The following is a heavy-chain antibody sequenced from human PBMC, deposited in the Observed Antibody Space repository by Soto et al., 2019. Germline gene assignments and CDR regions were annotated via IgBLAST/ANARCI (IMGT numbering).Heavy chain of an antibody. D-gene: IGHD1-26*01. CDR1: GFTFTKAY. J-gene: IGHJ4*02. CDR2: IKGSHAGGTT. CDR3: ATEGGYPGSNFYGAY. V-gene: IGHV3-15*01. Sequence: EVQLVESGGGLVEPGGSIRLSCVASGFTFTKAYMTWVRQAPGKGLEWVGRIKGSHAGGTTDYATSVKGRFTISRDDSKNTLYLQMNSLKTAYTSVYYCATEGGYPGSNFYGAYWGQGTLVTVSS.